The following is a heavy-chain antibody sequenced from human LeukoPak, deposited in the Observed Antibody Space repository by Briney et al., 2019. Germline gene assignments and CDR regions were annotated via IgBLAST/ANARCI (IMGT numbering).Heavy chain of an antibody. CDR2: IYTSGST. D-gene: IGHD2-2*01. V-gene: IGHV4-4*07. CDR1: GGSISSYY. CDR3: ARENVVVPAAIFWSDP. J-gene: IGHJ5*02. Sequence: PSETLSLTCTVSGGSISSYYWSWIRQPAGKGLEWIGRIYTSGSTNYSASLKSRVTMSVDTSKNQFSLKLSSVTAADTAVYYCARENVVVPAAIFWSDPWGQGTLVTVSS.